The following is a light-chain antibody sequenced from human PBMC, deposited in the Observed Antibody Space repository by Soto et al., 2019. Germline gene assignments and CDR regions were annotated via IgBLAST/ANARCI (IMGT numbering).Light chain of an antibody. CDR2: DAS. J-gene: IGKJ2*01. Sequence: ETVLTQSPATLSLSPGERATLSCRASQNVNRYVAWYQQKPGQAPRLLIYDASTRAAGVPARFSGSGSGTDFSLSISSLEPEDFAVYYCQEHNNWPLTFGQGTKLEIK. CDR1: QNVNRY. V-gene: IGKV3-11*01. CDR3: QEHNNWPLT.